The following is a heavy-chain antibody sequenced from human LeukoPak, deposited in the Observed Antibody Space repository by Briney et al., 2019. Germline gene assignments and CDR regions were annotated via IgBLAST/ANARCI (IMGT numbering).Heavy chain of an antibody. CDR1: GYSFTSYW. CDR3: ARRHPDTAMVRDAFDI. D-gene: IGHD5-18*01. Sequence: GESLKISCKGSGYSFTSYWIGWVRQMPGKGLEWMGIIYPGDSDTRYSPSFQGQVTISADKSISTAYLQWSSLKASDTAMYYCARRHPDTAMVRDAFDIWGQGIMVTVSS. CDR2: IYPGDSDT. V-gene: IGHV5-51*01. J-gene: IGHJ3*02.